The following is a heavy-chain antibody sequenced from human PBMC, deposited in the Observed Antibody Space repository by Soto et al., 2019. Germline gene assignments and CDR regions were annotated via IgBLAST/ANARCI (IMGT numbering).Heavy chain of an antibody. CDR1: GFTFSDYY. V-gene: IGHV3-30-3*01. D-gene: IGHD7-27*01. Sequence: PGGSLRLSCAASGFTFSDYYMSWIHQAPGKGPEWVALISYDGTNKFYADSVKGRFTISRDNSKSTLYLQVDSLRPEDAAVYYCARDPKTSGGQHWAFNYFDSWGQGTLVTVSS. CDR3: ARDPKTSGGQHWAFNYFDS. J-gene: IGHJ4*02. CDR2: ISYDGTNK.